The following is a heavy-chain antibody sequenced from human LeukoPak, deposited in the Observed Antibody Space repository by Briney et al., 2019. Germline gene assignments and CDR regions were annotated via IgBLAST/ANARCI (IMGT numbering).Heavy chain of an antibody. D-gene: IGHD3-10*01. CDR1: GFTFDDYA. V-gene: IGHV3-9*01. J-gene: IGHJ4*02. CDR3: TGLDNGSDY. Sequence: GGSLRLSCAASGFTFDDYAMHWVRQAPGKGLEWVSGISWNSGSIGYADSVKGRFTISRDNAKNSLYLQMNSLRAEDTAVYYCTGLDNGSDYWGQGTLVTVSS. CDR2: ISWNSGSI.